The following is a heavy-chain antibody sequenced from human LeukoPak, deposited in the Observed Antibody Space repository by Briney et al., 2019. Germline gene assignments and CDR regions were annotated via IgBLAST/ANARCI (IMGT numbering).Heavy chain of an antibody. V-gene: IGHV1-69*13. D-gene: IGHD4-23*01. CDR3: ARGSVRGGKKYYFDY. CDR2: IIPIFGTA. Sequence: SVKVSCKASGYTFTSYGISWVRQAPGQGLEWMGGIIPIFGTANYAQKFQGRVTITADESTSTAYMELSSLRSEDTAVYYCARGSVRGGKKYYFDYWGQGTLVTVSS. J-gene: IGHJ4*02. CDR1: GYTFTSYG.